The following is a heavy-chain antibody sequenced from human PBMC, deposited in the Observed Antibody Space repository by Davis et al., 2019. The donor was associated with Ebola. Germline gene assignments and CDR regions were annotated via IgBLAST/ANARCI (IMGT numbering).Heavy chain of an antibody. J-gene: IGHJ3*02. CDR1: GFMFSSYV. V-gene: IGHV3-23*02. Sequence: GGSLRLSCVASGFMFSSYVMGWVRQVPGRGLEWVSRIGGSGYTVDYGDSVKGRFTVSRDNAGNSLYLQMNSLGAEDTARYYCVTDSGSYDAFDIWGQGTVVSVSS. CDR3: VTDSGSYDAFDI. D-gene: IGHD1-26*01. CDR2: IGGSGYTV.